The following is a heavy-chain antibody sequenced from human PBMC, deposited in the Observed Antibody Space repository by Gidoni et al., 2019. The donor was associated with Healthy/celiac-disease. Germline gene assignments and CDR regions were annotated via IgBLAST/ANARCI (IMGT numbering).Heavy chain of an antibody. D-gene: IGHD3-10*01. CDR3: ARDAGSGWFGDRWNWFDP. V-gene: IGHV4-59*01. Sequence: QVQLQESGPGLVKPSETLSLTCTVSGGSISSYYWSWFRQPPGKGREWIGYIYYTGSTNYIPSLKSRVTISVDTSKNQFSLKLSSVTAADTAVYYCARDAGSGWFGDRWNWFDPWGQGTLVTVSS. CDR2: IYYTGST. J-gene: IGHJ5*02. CDR1: GGSISSYY.